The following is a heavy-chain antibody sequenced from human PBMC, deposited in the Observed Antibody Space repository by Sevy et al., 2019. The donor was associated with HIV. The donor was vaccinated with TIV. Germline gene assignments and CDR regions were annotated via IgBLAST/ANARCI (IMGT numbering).Heavy chain of an antibody. CDR1: GFDFSDYY. D-gene: IGHD2-15*01. Sequence: GGSLRLSCAASGFDFSDYYMNWIRQTPGKGLEWISYISVSSSTKYYTDSVKGRFAISRDNARNSLYLQMNSLRVEDTAVCFCVGGRYSPDCSWSYHFDYWGQGALVTVSS. J-gene: IGHJ4*02. CDR2: ISVSSSTK. CDR3: VGGRYSPDCSWSYHFDY. V-gene: IGHV3-11*01.